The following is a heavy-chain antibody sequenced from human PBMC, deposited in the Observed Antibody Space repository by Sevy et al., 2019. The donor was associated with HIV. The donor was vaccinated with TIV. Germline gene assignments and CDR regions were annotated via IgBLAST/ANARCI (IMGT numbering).Heavy chain of an antibody. J-gene: IGHJ4*02. Sequence: GESLKISCAASGFTFSTYWMSWVRQAPGKGLEWVATMKQDGSEKDYVDSVKGRFTISRDNAKNSLYLQMNSLRGEDTAVYYCVRGGVGGYSYSLDSWGQGTLVTVSS. CDR1: GFTFSTYW. CDR2: MKQDGSEK. D-gene: IGHD5-18*01. V-gene: IGHV3-7*01. CDR3: VRGGVGGYSYSLDS.